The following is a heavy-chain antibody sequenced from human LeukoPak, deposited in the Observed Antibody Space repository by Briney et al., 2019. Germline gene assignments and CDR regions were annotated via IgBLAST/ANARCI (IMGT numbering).Heavy chain of an antibody. V-gene: IGHV4-30-4*08. Sequence: SETLSLTCTVSGVSISSDYYWSWIRQPPGKGLEWIGYISYNGIPYYNPTFNGRVFMSVDTSKDEFSLRVTSVTVADTAVYYCASQKAVRRGWGFDYWGPGTLVTVSS. CDR2: ISYNGIP. CDR1: GVSISSDYY. D-gene: IGHD6-19*01. CDR3: ASQKAVRRGWGFDY. J-gene: IGHJ4*02.